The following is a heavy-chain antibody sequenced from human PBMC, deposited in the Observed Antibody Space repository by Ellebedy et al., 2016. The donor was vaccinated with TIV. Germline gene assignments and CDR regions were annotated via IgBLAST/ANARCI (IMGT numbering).Heavy chain of an antibody. D-gene: IGHD3-22*01. Sequence: SVKVSXXASGGTFSSYAISWVRQAPGQGLEWMGGIIPIFGTANYAQKFQVRVTITADESTSTAYMELSSLRSEDTAVYYCARDPPIGAVVSFFYYGMDVWGQGTTVTVSS. J-gene: IGHJ6*02. CDR1: GGTFSSYA. CDR2: IIPIFGTA. V-gene: IGHV1-69*13. CDR3: ARDPPIGAVVSFFYYGMDV.